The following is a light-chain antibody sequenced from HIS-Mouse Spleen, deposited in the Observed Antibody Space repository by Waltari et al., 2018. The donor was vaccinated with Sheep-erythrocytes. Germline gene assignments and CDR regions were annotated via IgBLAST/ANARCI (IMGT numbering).Light chain of an antibody. CDR1: SSDVVGYNY. CDR2: DVS. J-gene: IGLJ1*01. CDR3: CSYAGSYNHV. Sequence: QSALTQPRSVSGSPGQSVTISCTGTSSDVVGYNYVSWYQQHPGNAPKLMIYDVSKRPSGVPDRFSGSKSGNTASLTISGLQAEDEADYYCCSYAGSYNHVCATGTKVTVL. V-gene: IGLV2-11*01.